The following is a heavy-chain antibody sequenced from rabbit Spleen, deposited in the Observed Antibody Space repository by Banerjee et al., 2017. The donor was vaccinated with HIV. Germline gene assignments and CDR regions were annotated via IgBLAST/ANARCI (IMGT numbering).Heavy chain of an antibody. Sequence: QQLEESGGGLVQPGASLTLTCKASGFSFGDRDVMCWVRQAPGKGLEWIGYIDLLFGVTYYATWVNGRFTISSHNAQNTLSLQLNSLTVADTATYFCVRGASSSGYYNLWGPGTLVTVS. J-gene: IGHJ4*01. D-gene: IGHD1-1*01. CDR1: GFSFGDRDV. CDR2: IDLLFGVT. V-gene: IGHV1S7*01. CDR3: VRGASSSGYYNL.